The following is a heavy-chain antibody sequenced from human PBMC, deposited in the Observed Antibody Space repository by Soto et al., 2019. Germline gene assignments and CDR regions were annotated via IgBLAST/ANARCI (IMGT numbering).Heavy chain of an antibody. CDR2: ISASNGNT. CDR1: GYTFTSYG. Sequence: QVQLVQSGAEVKNSGASVKVSCKASGYTFTSYGFSWVRQAPGQGLEWMGWISASNGNTNYAQKFQGRVTITADKSTSTAYMELSSLRSEDTAVYYCARGRGYGMDVWGQGTTVTVSS. V-gene: IGHV1-18*01. CDR3: ARGRGYGMDV. J-gene: IGHJ6*02. D-gene: IGHD3-10*01.